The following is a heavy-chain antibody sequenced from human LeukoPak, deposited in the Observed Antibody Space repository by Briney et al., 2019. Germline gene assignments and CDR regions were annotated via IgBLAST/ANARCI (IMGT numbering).Heavy chain of an antibody. CDR2: IYYSGST. J-gene: IGHJ4*02. D-gene: IGHD1-7*01. CDR3: VSGNWNFWFDY. Sequence: SETLSLTCTVSGGSISSYYWRWIRPPPGKGLEWIGYIYYSGSTNYNPSLKSRVTISVDTSKNQFSLKLSSVTAADTAVYYCVSGNWNFWFDYWGQGTLVTVSS. CDR1: GGSISSYY. V-gene: IGHV4-59*01.